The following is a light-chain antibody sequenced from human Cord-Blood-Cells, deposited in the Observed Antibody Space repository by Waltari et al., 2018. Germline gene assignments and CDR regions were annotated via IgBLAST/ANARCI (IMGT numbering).Light chain of an antibody. Sequence: QSALTQPASVSGHPGQPLTISCTGTSSDDGGYNYVSRYQQHPGKPPKLISYDVSNRPSGVSNLFSGSKSGNTASLTISGLQAEDEADYYCSSYTSSSAYVFGTGTKVTVL. CDR2: DVS. V-gene: IGLV2-14*01. CDR1: SSDDGGYNY. J-gene: IGLJ1*01. CDR3: SSYTSSSAYV.